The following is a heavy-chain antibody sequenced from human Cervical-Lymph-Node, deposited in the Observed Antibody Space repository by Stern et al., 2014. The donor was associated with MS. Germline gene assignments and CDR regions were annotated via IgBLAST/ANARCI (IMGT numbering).Heavy chain of an antibody. CDR3: ARGVGDMDV. Sequence: VQLVESGAEVKKPGASVQVSCKASGYTFTSNDINWVRQATGHGLEWMGWMSPNSGNTGYAQKFQGRVTMTRDTSISTAYMELSSLRSEDTAVYYCARGVGDMDVWGQGTTVTVSS. CDR1: GYTFTSND. J-gene: IGHJ6*02. CDR2: MSPNSGNT. V-gene: IGHV1-8*01.